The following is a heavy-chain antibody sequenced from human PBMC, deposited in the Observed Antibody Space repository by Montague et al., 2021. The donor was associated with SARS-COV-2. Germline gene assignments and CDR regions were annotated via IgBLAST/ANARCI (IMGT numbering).Heavy chain of an antibody. Sequence: CAISGDSVAGHRRRWDEHTSELQTRIEFVGRPQHEKKWYNDYAVSVKSRITINPDTSKNQFSLQLNSVTPEDTAVYYCARGSSIAAAGDAFDIGGQGTMVTVSS. CDR2: PQHEKKWYN. J-gene: IGHJ3*02. CDR1: GDSVAGHRRR. D-gene: IGHD6-13*01. CDR3: ARGSSIAAAGDAFDI. V-gene: IGHV6-1*01.